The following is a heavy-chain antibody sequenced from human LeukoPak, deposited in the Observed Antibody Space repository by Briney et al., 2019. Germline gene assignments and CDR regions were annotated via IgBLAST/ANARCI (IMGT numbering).Heavy chain of an antibody. J-gene: IGHJ6*04. CDR3: AGGLRYFDWSRDYYYYYGMDV. CDR2: IGTAGDP. D-gene: IGHD3-9*01. CDR1: GFTFSSYD. V-gene: IGHV3-13*05. Sequence: GGSLRLSCAASGFTFSSYDMHWVRQATGKGLEWVSAIGTAGDPYYPGSVKGRFTISRENAKNSLYLQMNSLRAGGTAVYYCAGGLRYFDWSRDYYYYYGMDVWGKGTTVTVSS.